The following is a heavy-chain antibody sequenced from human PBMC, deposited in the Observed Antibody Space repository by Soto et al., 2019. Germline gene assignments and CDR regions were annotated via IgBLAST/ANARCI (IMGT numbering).Heavy chain of an antibody. Sequence: GESLKISCKGSGYSFTSYWINWVRQMPGKGLEWMGRIDPSDSYTNYSPSFQGHVTISADKSISTASLQMNSLRAEDTAVFYCAKERSSGWSLDYWGQGTLVTVSS. CDR2: IDPSDSYT. CDR3: AKERSSGWSLDY. D-gene: IGHD6-19*01. V-gene: IGHV5-10-1*01. J-gene: IGHJ4*02. CDR1: GYSFTSYW.